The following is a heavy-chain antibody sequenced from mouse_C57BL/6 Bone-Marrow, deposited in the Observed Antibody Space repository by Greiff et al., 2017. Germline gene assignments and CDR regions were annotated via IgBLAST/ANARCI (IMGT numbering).Heavy chain of an antibody. J-gene: IGHJ3*01. V-gene: IGHV1-81*01. D-gene: IGHD2-5*01. CDR1: GYTFTSYG. CDR3: ARRDYSNYWFAY. Sequence: LEESGAELARPGASVKLSCKASGYTFTSYGISWVKQRTGQGLEWIGEIYPRSGNTYYNEKFKGKATLTADKSSSTAYMELRSLTSEDSAVYFCARRDYSNYWFAYWGQGTLVTVSA. CDR2: IYPRSGNT.